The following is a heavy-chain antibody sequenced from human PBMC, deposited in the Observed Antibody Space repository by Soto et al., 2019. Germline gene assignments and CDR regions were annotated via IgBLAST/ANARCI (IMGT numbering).Heavy chain of an antibody. CDR1: GGSFSGYY. CDR3: ACPYSGSWRWFDP. Sequence: LSLTCAVYGGSFSGYYWSWIRQPPGKGLEWIGEINHSGSTNYNSSLKSRLTISLDTPKNQFSLKLSSVTAADTAVYYCACPYSGSWRWFDPWGQGTLVTVSS. V-gene: IGHV4-34*01. D-gene: IGHD1-26*01. J-gene: IGHJ5*02. CDR2: INHSGST.